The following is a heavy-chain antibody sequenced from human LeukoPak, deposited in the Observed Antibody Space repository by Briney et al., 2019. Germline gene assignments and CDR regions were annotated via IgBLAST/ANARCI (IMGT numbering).Heavy chain of an antibody. V-gene: IGHV1-18*01. D-gene: IGHD2-21*02. CDR3: ARDTMLVVVTAKDNWFDP. CDR1: GYTFTSYG. CDR2: ISAYNGNT. J-gene: IGHJ5*02. Sequence: ASVKVSCKASGYTFTSYGISWVRQAPGQGLEWMGWISAYNGNTNYAQKLQGRVTMTTDTSTSTAYMELRGLRSDDTAVYYCARDTMLVVVTAKDNWFDPWGQGTLVTVSS.